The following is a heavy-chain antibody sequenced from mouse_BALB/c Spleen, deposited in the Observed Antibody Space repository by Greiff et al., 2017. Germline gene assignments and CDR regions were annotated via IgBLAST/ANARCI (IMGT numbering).Heavy chain of an antibody. J-gene: IGHJ4*01. CDR2: ISSGSSTI. D-gene: IGHD2-10*02. Sequence: EVKLVEFGGGLVQPGGSRKLSCAASGFTFSSFGMHWVRQAPEKGLEWVAYISSGSSTIYYADTVKGRFTISRDNPKNTLFLQMTSLRSEDTAMYYCARRGYGNYNYAMDYWGQGTSVTVSS. CDR3: ARRGYGNYNYAMDY. V-gene: IGHV5-17*02. CDR1: GFTFSSFG.